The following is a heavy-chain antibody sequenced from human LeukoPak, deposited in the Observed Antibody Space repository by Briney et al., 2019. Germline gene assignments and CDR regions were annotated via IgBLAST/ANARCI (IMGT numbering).Heavy chain of an antibody. CDR3: AKDLGHLGYCSGGSCYVLDY. CDR1: GFTFSSYG. J-gene: IGHJ4*02. CDR2: TRYDGSNK. D-gene: IGHD2-15*01. Sequence: GGSLRLSCAASGFTFSSYGMHWVRQAPGKGLEWVAFTRYDGSNKYYADSVKGRFTISRDNSKNTLYLQMNSLRAEDTAVYYCAKDLGHLGYCSGGSCYVLDYWGQGTLVTVSS. V-gene: IGHV3-30*02.